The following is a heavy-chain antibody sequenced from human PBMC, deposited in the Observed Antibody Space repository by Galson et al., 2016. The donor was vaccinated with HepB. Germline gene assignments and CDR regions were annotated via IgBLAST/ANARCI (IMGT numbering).Heavy chain of an antibody. CDR3: AKPRRGRDAFDI. Sequence: QSGAEVKRPGESLKISCKVSGSSFPSFWIGWVRQMPGKGLESIGVIYPRDSDTRYNPSLQGQVTISADKSLSTTFLQWSSLKASDTAMYYCAKPRRGRDAFDIWGQGTMVTGSS. J-gene: IGHJ3*02. V-gene: IGHV5-51*01. CDR1: GSSFPSFW. CDR2: IYPRDSDT.